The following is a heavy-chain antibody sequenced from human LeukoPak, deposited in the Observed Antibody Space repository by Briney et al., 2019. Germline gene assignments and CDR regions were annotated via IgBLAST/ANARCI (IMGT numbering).Heavy chain of an antibody. J-gene: IGHJ4*02. Sequence: SETLSLTCTVSGDSISGYSWSWIRQTPGKGLEWIGGIHPSGSTIYNPSLKSRVTISVDTSKKQFSLRLTSVTAADTAVYFCARGYFDSRHSSNPFDYWGQGALVTVSS. V-gene: IGHV4-4*09. CDR3: ARGYFDSRHSSNPFDY. D-gene: IGHD3-22*01. CDR1: GDSISGYS. CDR2: IHPSGST.